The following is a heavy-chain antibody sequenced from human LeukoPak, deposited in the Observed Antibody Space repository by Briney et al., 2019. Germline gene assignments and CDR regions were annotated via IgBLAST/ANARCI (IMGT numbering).Heavy chain of an antibody. CDR1: GYTFTSYG. CDR3: AREYCSGGSCYSGQFDY. Sequence: GASVKVSCKASGYTFTSYGISWVRQAPGQGLEWMGWNSAYNGNTNYAQKLQGRVTMTTDTSTSTAYMELRSLRSDDTAVYYCAREYCSGGSCYSGQFDYWGQGTLVTISS. CDR2: NSAYNGNT. D-gene: IGHD2-15*01. V-gene: IGHV1-18*01. J-gene: IGHJ4*02.